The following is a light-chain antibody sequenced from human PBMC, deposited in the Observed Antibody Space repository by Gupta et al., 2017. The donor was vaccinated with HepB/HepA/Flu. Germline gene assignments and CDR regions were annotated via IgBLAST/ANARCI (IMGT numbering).Light chain of an antibody. CDR2: DAS. J-gene: IGKJ4*01. CDR3: QQRSNWPT. Sequence: LMLTPSRATRSLSPGERATLSCRASQSVSSYLAWYQQKPGQAPRLLIYDASNRATGIPARFSGSGSGTDFTLTISSLEPEDFAVYYCQQRSNWPTFGGGTKVEIK. V-gene: IGKV3-11*01. CDR1: QSVSSY.